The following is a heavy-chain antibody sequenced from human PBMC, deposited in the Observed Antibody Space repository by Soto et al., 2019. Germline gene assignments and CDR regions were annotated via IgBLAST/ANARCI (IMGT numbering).Heavy chain of an antibody. CDR2: IIPIFGTP. D-gene: IGHD3-10*01. CDR1: GGIFSTYA. J-gene: IGHJ4*02. Sequence: QVQLVQSGAEVTKPGSSVKVSCKASGGIFSTYAISWLRQAPGQGLEWMGGIIPIFGTPNYAQRFQGRVTITADESTSTAYMELSRVRSADTAVYYCARDRDDYGSGNYYNRIDFWGQGTLVTVSS. V-gene: IGHV1-69*01. CDR3: ARDRDDYGSGNYYNRIDF.